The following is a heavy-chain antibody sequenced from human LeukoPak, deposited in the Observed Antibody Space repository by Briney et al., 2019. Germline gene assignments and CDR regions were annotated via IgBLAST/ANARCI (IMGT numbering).Heavy chain of an antibody. J-gene: IGHJ3*02. Sequence: SETLSLTCAVYGGSFSGYYWSWIRQPPGKGLEWIGEINHSGSTNYNPSLKSRVTISVDTSKNQFSLELSSVTAADTAVYYCARARWYYDSSGYYYVDAFDIWGQGTMVTVSS. CDR1: GGSFSGYY. V-gene: IGHV4-34*01. CDR2: INHSGST. D-gene: IGHD3-22*01. CDR3: ARARWYYDSSGYYYVDAFDI.